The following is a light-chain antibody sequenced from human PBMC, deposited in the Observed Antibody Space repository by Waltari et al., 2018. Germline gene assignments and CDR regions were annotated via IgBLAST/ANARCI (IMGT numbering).Light chain of an antibody. Sequence: QSVLTQPPSLFGTPGPRVTISCSGSSSTIGTTYVFWYQQFPGRAPKLLIYLDDHRPSWVPDRFSASKSGSSASLTISGLRPEDEADYHCAGWDDSLTGVVFGGGTKRTV. CDR2: LDD. CDR3: AGWDDSLTGVV. V-gene: IGLV1-47*01. J-gene: IGLJ2*01. CDR1: SSTIGTTY.